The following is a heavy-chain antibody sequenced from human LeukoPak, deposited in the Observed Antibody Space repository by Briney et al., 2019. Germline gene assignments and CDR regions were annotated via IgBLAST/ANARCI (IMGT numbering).Heavy chain of an antibody. CDR2: IHYSGIT. CDR1: GGSINSYY. D-gene: IGHD6-13*01. CDR3: ARGGGYSSSWTY. V-gene: IGHV4-59*01. J-gene: IGHJ4*02. Sequence: SETLSLTCTVSGGSINSYYWSWIRQPPGKGLEWIGYIHYSGITNYSPSLKSRVTISVDTSKNQFSLKLSSVTAADTAVYYCARGGGYSSSWTYWGQGTLVTVCS.